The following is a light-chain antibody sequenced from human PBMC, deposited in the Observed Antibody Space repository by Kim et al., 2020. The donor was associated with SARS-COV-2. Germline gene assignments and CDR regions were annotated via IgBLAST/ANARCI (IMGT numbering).Light chain of an antibody. J-gene: IGKJ5*01. CDR2: GTS. CDR1: QSVSSNH. V-gene: IGKV3-20*01. Sequence: EIVLTQSPGTLSLSPGERATLSCRASQSVSSNHLAWYQQRLGQAPRLLVYGTSNRATGIPDRFSGSGSGTDFTLTVSRLEPEDSAVYYCQRYGTSPPITFGQGTRLEIK. CDR3: QRYGTSPPIT.